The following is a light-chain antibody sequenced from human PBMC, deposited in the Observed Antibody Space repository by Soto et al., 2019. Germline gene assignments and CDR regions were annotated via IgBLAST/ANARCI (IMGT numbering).Light chain of an antibody. J-gene: IGLJ1*01. Sequence: QSALTQPASVSGSPGQSITISCTGTSSDVGGYNYVSWYQQHPGKAPKLMIFDVSNRPSGVSNRFSGSKSGNTASLTISGLQAEDEADYYCSSYRSSSTRVVGTGTKLTVL. CDR2: DVS. CDR1: SSDVGGYNY. V-gene: IGLV2-14*01. CDR3: SSYRSSSTRV.